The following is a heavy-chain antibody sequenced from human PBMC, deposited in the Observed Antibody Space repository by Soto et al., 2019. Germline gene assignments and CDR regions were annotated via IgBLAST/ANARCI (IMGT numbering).Heavy chain of an antibody. CDR2: ISYDGSNK. Sequence: VQLVESGGGVVQPGRSLRLSCAASGFTFSSYAMHWVRQAPGKGLEWVAVISYDGSNKYYADSVKGRFTISRDNSKNTLYLQMNSLRAEDTAVYYCAREGITSDAFDIWGQGTMVTVSS. J-gene: IGHJ3*02. V-gene: IGHV3-30-3*01. CDR3: AREGITSDAFDI. CDR1: GFTFSSYA. D-gene: IGHD3-10*01.